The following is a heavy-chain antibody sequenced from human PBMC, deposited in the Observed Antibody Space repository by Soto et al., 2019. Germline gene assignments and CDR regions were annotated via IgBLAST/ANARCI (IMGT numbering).Heavy chain of an antibody. J-gene: IGHJ4*02. V-gene: IGHV3-7*04. CDR3: ARGGPAGYSTDY. D-gene: IGHD4-4*01. Sequence: GGSLRLSCAASGFRFSDYWMTWVRQAPGKGLEWVANIKQDGSEKYYVDSVKGRFTISKDNAKNSLFLQMNSLRAEDTAVYYCARGGPAGYSTDYWGQGTLVTVSS. CDR1: GFRFSDYW. CDR2: IKQDGSEK.